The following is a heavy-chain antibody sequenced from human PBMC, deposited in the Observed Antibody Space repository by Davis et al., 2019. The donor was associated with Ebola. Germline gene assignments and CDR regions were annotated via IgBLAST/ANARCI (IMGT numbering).Heavy chain of an antibody. D-gene: IGHD6-13*01. J-gene: IGHJ6*02. Sequence: GESLKISCKGSGYTFTSYWIGWVRQMPGKGLEWMGTIYPGDSDTRYSPSFQGQVTMSADKSISTAYLQWSSLKASDTAMYYCASLIAAAGTGYYYGMDVWGQGTTVTVSS. V-gene: IGHV5-51*01. CDR1: GYTFTSYW. CDR3: ASLIAAAGTGYYYGMDV. CDR2: IYPGDSDT.